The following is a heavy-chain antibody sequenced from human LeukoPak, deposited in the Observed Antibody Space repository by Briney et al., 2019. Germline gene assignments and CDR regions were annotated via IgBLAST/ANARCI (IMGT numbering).Heavy chain of an antibody. Sequence: SVKVSCKASGGTFSSYAISWVRQAPGQGLEWMGGIIPIFGTANYAQKFQGRVTITADESTSTAYMELSSLRSEDTAVYYCARFITGTTYYFDYWGQGTLVTVSS. CDR2: IIPIFGTA. D-gene: IGHD1-14*01. CDR3: ARFITGTTYYFDY. V-gene: IGHV1-69*13. J-gene: IGHJ4*02. CDR1: GGTFSSYA.